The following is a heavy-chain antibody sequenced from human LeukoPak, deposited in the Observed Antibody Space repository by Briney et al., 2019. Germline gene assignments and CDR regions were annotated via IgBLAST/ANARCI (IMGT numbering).Heavy chain of an antibody. Sequence: GGSLRLSWAASGFTFSRYSINWVRQAPGRGLEWVSSITSSSSYIYYADSVKGRFTISRDNAKNSLYLQMNSLRAEDTAVYYCARTFVVVTAEDAFDIWGQGTMVTVSS. D-gene: IGHD2-21*02. CDR2: ITSSSSYI. CDR1: GFTFSRYS. V-gene: IGHV3-21*01. CDR3: ARTFVVVTAEDAFDI. J-gene: IGHJ3*02.